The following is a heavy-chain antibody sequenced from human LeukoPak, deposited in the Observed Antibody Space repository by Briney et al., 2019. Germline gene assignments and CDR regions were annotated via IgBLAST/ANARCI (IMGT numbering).Heavy chain of an antibody. V-gene: IGHV3-30*03. CDR1: GFTFSSYG. CDR3: ARGSSSWYRDGMDV. J-gene: IGHJ6*02. D-gene: IGHD6-13*01. Sequence: PGRSLRLSCAASGFTFSSYGMHWVRQAPGKGLEWVAVISYDGSNKYYADSVKGRFTISRDNSKNTLYLQMNSLRAEDTAVYYCARGSSSWYRDGMDVWGQGTTVTVSS. CDR2: ISYDGSNK.